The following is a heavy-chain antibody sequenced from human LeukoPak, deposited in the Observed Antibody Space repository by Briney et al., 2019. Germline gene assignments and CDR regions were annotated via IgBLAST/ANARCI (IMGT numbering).Heavy chain of an antibody. V-gene: IGHV4-59*01. CDR1: GGSTSSYY. Sequence: NPSETLSLTCTVSGGSTSSYYWSWIRQPPGKGLEWIGYIYYSGSTNYNPSLKSRVTISVDTSKNQFSLKLSSVTAADTAVYYCARESPTYCSGGSCYFYYFDYWGQGTLVTVSS. CDR2: IYYSGST. D-gene: IGHD2-15*01. CDR3: ARESPTYCSGGSCYFYYFDY. J-gene: IGHJ4*02.